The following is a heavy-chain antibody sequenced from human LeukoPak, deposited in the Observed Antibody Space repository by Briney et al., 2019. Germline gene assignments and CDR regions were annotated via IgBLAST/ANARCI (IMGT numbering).Heavy chain of an antibody. V-gene: IGHV1-2*02. Sequence: GASVKVSCKASGYTFTGYYMHWVRQAPGQGLEWMGWINPNSGGTNYAQKFQGRVTMTRDTSISTAYMELSRLRSDDTAVYYCARVWDSSSWYVRLDYYYYGMDVWGQGTTVTVSS. CDR1: GYTFTGYY. CDR3: ARVWDSSSWYVRLDYYYYGMDV. J-gene: IGHJ6*02. D-gene: IGHD6-13*01. CDR2: INPNSGGT.